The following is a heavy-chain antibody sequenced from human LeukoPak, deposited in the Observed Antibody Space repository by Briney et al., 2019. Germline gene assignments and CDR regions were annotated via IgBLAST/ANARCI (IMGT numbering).Heavy chain of an antibody. CDR1: GFTLSTYE. CDR2: ISSSTSHT. Sequence: GGSLRLSCAASGFTLSTYEMTWVRQAPGKGLEWVSFISSSTSHTFYADSVKGRFTIFRDTAKNSLYLQMNNLRGEDTAVHYCARDVSSSTRAFDIGGQGTMVAVS. CDR3: ARDVSSSTRAFDI. D-gene: IGHD2-8*01. V-gene: IGHV3-48*03. J-gene: IGHJ3*02.